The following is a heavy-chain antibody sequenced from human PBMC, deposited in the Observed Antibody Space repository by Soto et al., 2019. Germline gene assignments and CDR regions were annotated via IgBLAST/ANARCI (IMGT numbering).Heavy chain of an antibody. D-gene: IGHD3-3*01. V-gene: IGHV3-23*01. CDR1: GFTFSSYA. CDR2: MSGAGRSS. CDR3: AKGPIFGVESICDY. J-gene: IGHJ4*02. Sequence: GGSLRLSCAASGFTFSSYAMSWVRQAPGKGLEWVSSMSGAGRSSYDADSVKGRFTISRDDSKNTLYLQMNNLRAEDTALYYCAKGPIFGVESICDYWGQGTLVTVSS.